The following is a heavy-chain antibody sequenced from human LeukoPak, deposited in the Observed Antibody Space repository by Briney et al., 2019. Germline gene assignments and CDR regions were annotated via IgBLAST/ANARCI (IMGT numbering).Heavy chain of an antibody. V-gene: IGHV4-39*07. CDR1: GGSISSSSYY. Sequence: SETLSLTCTVSGGSISSSSYYWGWIRQPPGKGLEWIGSIYYSGSTYYNPSLRSRVTISVDTSKNQFSLKLSSVTAADTAVYYCADQGRWGQGTLVTVSS. CDR3: ADQGR. CDR2: IYYSGST. J-gene: IGHJ4*02.